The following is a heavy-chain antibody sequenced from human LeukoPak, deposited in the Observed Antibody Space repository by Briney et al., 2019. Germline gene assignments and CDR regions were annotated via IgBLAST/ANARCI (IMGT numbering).Heavy chain of an antibody. V-gene: IGHV1-2*02. J-gene: IGHJ4*02. CDR2: INPNSGGT. CDR1: GYTFTGYY. Sequence: ASVKVSCKASGYTFTGYYMHWVRQAPGQGLEWMGWINPNSGGTNYAQKLQGRVTMTTDTSTSTAYMELRSLRSDDTAVYYCARADYDFWSGYYILSGDYWGQGTLVTVSS. CDR3: ARADYDFWSGYYILSGDY. D-gene: IGHD3-3*01.